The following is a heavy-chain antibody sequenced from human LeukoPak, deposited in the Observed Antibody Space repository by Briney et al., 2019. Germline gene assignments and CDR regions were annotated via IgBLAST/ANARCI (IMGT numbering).Heavy chain of an antibody. Sequence: PGGSLRLSCAASGFTFSNHWMHWVCQAPGKWLMLVSLINRGGRRTGYAGSVKGRFISFRDDAKTTLYLQLNRLRAEDTAMYFCARGGSDTAMAHDNWGQGTLVTVSS. D-gene: IGHD5-18*01. CDR2: INRGGRRT. J-gene: IGHJ4*02. CDR3: ARGGSDTAMAHDN. CDR1: GFTFSNHW. V-gene: IGHV3-74*01.